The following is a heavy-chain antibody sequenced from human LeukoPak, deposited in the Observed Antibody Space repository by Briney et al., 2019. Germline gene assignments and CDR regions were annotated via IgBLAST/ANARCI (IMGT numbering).Heavy chain of an antibody. CDR1: GYTFTDDY. J-gene: IGHJ5*02. Sequence: GASVKVSCKASGYTFTDDYIHWVRQAPGQGLEWMGIINPSGGSTRYAQKVQGRVIMTRDTSTSTVYMELSSLRSEDTAVYYCARSVYTRIAVTEGATNWFDLWGQGTLVTVSS. D-gene: IGHD6-19*01. CDR2: INPSGGST. V-gene: IGHV1-46*01. CDR3: ARSVYTRIAVTEGATNWFDL.